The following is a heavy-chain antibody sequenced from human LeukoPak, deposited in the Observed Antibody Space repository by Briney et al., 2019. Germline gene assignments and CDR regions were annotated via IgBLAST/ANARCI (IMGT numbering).Heavy chain of an antibody. J-gene: IGHJ4*02. CDR1: GFTLRSYT. Sequence: PGGSLRLSCAASGFTLRSYTMNWVHQAPGKGLEWVSSIGISSNKIYYADSVKGRFIISRDNAKNSVYLQMNSLRAEDTAVYYCVREGSYYDSSGYYYVYYFDYWGQGTLVTVSS. D-gene: IGHD3-22*01. CDR3: VREGSYYDSSGYYYVYYFDY. V-gene: IGHV3-21*01. CDR2: IGISSNKI.